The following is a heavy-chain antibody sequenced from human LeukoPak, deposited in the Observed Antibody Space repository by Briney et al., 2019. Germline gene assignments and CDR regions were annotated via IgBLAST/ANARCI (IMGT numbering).Heavy chain of an antibody. V-gene: IGHV3-20*04. CDR3: ARCGGNSHLDF. Sequence: GGSLRLSCAASGFNFDDYGMTWVRQAPGKGLEWVPDINWKGGSTDYADSVKGRFTISRDNAKNSLFLQMNSLRAEDTAFYYCARCGGNSHLDFWGQGTLVTVSS. D-gene: IGHD4-23*01. CDR2: INWKGGST. CDR1: GFNFDDYG. J-gene: IGHJ4*02.